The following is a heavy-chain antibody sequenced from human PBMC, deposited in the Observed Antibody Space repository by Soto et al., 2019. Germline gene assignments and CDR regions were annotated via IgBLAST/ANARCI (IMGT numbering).Heavy chain of an antibody. J-gene: IGHJ6*02. D-gene: IGHD6-19*01. V-gene: IGHV1-69*13. CDR2: IIPIFGTA. Sequence: SVKVSCKSSGGTFSSYTISCVRQAPGQGLEWMGGIIPIFGTANYAQKFQGRVTITADESTSTAYMELRSLRAEDTALYYCAKDMGASIAVAGTGGNYYYYGMDVWGQGTTVTVSS. CDR1: GGTFSSYT. CDR3: AKDMGASIAVAGTGGNYYYYGMDV.